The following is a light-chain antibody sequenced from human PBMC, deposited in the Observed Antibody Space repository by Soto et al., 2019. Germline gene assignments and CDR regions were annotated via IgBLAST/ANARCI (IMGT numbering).Light chain of an antibody. Sequence: EIVLTQSPATLSLSPGERATLSCRASQSVSRYFAWYQQKPGQAPRLLIYDVSSRATGIPARFSGSGSGTDFTLTISSLEPEDFAIYYCQQRHSWPITFGLGTRLEIK. CDR1: QSVSRY. CDR2: DVS. CDR3: QQRHSWPIT. J-gene: IGKJ5*01. V-gene: IGKV3-11*01.